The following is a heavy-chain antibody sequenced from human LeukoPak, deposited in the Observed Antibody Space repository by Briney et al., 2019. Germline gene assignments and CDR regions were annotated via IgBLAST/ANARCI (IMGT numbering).Heavy chain of an antibody. Sequence: ESGPTLVNPTQTLTLTCTFSGFSLSTSGMCVSWIRQPPGKALEWLARIDWDDDKYYSTSLKTRLIISKDTSKNQVVLTMTNMDPVDTATYYCARSPTVVYGMDVWGQGTTVTVSS. CDR3: ARSPTVVYGMDV. V-gene: IGHV2-70*11. D-gene: IGHD4-23*01. J-gene: IGHJ6*02. CDR1: GFSLSTSGMC. CDR2: IDWDDDK.